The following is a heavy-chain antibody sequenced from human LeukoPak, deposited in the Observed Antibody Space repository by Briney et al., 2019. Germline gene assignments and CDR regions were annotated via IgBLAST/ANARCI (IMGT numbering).Heavy chain of an antibody. CDR3: AIHLRDNWFDP. V-gene: IGHV3-23*01. CDR1: GFTFSSYA. Sequence: GGSLRPSCAASGFTFSSYAMSWVRQAPGKGLAWVSAISGSGGSTYYADSVKGRFTVSRDNSKNTLYLQMNSLRAEDTAVYYCAIHLRDNWFDPWGQGTLVTVSS. J-gene: IGHJ5*02. CDR2: ISGSGGST.